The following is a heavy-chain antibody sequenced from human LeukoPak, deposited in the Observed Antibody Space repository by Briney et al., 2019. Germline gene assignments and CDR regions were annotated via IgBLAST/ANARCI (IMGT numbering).Heavy chain of an antibody. CDR1: GFTLSSYE. Sequence: GGSLRLSCAASGFTLSSYEMHWVRQGTGEGLEWVSGLGTAGDTYYPDSVKGRFTISRENAKRSFYLQMNNLRAGGTAVYYCATDYLGAFEIWGQGTVVIVSS. D-gene: IGHD3-16*01. J-gene: IGHJ3*02. CDR3: ATDYLGAFEI. V-gene: IGHV3-13*01. CDR2: LGTAGDT.